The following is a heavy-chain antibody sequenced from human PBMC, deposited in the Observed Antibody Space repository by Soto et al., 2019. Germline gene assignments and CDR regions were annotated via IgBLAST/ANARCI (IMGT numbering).Heavy chain of an antibody. CDR2: FYSGGST. J-gene: IGHJ4*02. Sequence: GGSLRLSCTASGFTVSSNYMSWVRQAPGKGLEWVSVFYSGGSTFYADSVRGRFTISRDNSKNTVNLQMNSLRAEDTAVYYCARDPWAADYWGQGTLVTVSS. CDR1: GFTVSSNY. V-gene: IGHV3-66*01. D-gene: IGHD3-16*01. CDR3: ARDPWAADY.